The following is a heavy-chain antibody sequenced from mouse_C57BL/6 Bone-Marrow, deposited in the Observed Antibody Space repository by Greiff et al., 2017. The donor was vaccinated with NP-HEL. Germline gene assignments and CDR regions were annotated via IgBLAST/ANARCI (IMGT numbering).Heavy chain of an antibody. CDR1: GFTFSSYG. CDR3: ARNYYDSVYAMDY. D-gene: IGHD2-4*01. J-gene: IGHJ4*01. Sequence: EVKLMESGGDLVKPGGSLKLSCAASGFTFSSYGMSWVRQTPDKRLEWVATISSGGSYTYYPASVKGRFTISRDNAKNTLYLQMSSLKSEDTAMYYCARNYYDSVYAMDYWGQGTSVTVSS. CDR2: ISSGGSYT. V-gene: IGHV5-6*01.